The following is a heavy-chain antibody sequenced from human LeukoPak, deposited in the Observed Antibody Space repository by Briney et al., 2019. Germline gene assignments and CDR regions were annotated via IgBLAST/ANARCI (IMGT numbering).Heavy chain of an antibody. CDR3: ATETYYDSSGPHFDY. J-gene: IGHJ4*02. Sequence: SGTLSLTCAVCGGSIRSSNWWSWVRQPPGKGLEWIGEIYHTGNTNYNPSLKSRVTISVDKSKNQFSLKLSSVTAADTAVYYCATETYYDSSGPHFDYWGQGTLVTVSS. CDR1: GGSIRSSNW. V-gene: IGHV4-4*02. CDR2: IYHTGNT. D-gene: IGHD3-22*01.